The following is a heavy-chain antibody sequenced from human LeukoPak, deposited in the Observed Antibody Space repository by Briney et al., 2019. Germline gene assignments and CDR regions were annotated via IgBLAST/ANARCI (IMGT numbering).Heavy chain of an antibody. D-gene: IGHD1-26*01. J-gene: IGHJ4*02. CDR3: ARGSGSYYGGLCDY. Sequence: ASVKVSCKASGYTFTGYYMHWVRQAPGQGLEWMGWINPNSGGTNYAQKFQGRVTMTRDTSISTAYMELSRLRSDDTAVYYCARGSGSYYGGLCDYWGQGTLVTVSS. CDR1: GYTFTGYY. CDR2: INPNSGGT. V-gene: IGHV1-2*02.